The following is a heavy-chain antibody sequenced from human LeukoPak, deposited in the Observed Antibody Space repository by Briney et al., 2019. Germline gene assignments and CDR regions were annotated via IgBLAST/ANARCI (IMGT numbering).Heavy chain of an antibody. CDR1: GFTVSSSY. V-gene: IGHV3-66*02. J-gene: IGHJ4*02. CDR2: IYSGGNT. CDR3: ARVGYYASGPFSYFDY. Sequence: HPGGSLRLSCAASGFTVSSSYMSWVRQAPGKGLAWVSVIYSGGNTFYADSVKGRFTVSRDNSKNTLYLQMNSLSVEDTAVYYCARVGYYASGPFSYFDYWGQGTLVTVSS. D-gene: IGHD3-10*01.